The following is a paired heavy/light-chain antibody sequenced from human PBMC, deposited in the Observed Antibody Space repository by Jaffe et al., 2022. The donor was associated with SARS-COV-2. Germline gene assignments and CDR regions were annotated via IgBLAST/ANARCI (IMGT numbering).Heavy chain of an antibody. CDR3: TTMSFWSAYAYNAFDI. CDR2: IKSKTDGGTT. J-gene: IGHJ3*02. CDR1: GFTFRNAW. Sequence: EVQLVESGGGLVKPGESLRLSCAASGFTFRNAWMSWVRQAPGKGLEWVGRIKSKTDGGTTDYAAPVKGRFTISRDDSENTLYLQMNSLKTEDTAVYCCTTMSFWSAYAYNAFDIWGQGTMVTVSS. D-gene: IGHD3-3*01. V-gene: IGHV3-15*01.
Light chain of an antibody. CDR2: DNN. Sequence: QSVLTQPPSVSAAPGQKVTISCSGSSSNIGNNYVSWYQQLPGTAPKLLIYDNNKRPSGIPGRFSGSKSGTSATLGITGLQTGDEADYYCGTWDSSLSAVVFGGGTKLTVL. V-gene: IGLV1-51*01. CDR1: SSNIGNNY. CDR3: GTWDSSLSAVV. J-gene: IGLJ2*01.